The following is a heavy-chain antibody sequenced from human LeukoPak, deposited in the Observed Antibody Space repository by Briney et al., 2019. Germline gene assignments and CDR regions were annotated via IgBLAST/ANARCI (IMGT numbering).Heavy chain of an antibody. CDR3: ARTYDHTGSHYYYYMDV. V-gene: IGHV3-21*01. CDR2: ISSSSSYI. CDR1: GFTFSSYS. J-gene: IGHJ6*03. Sequence: GGSLRLSCAASGFTFSSYSMNWVRQAPGKGREWVSSISSSSSYIYYADSVKGRFTISRDNAKNSLYLQMNSLRAEDTAVYYCARTYDHTGSHYYYYMDVWGKGTTVTVSS. D-gene: IGHD3-22*01.